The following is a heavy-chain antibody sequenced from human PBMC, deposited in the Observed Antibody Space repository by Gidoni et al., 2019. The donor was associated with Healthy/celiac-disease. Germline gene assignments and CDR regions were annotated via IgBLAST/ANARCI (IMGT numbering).Heavy chain of an antibody. CDR3: AREGSSSWYGGDYYGMDV. V-gene: IGHV4-59*01. J-gene: IGHJ6*02. CDR1: GGSIRSYY. CDR2: IYYSGST. Sequence: QVQLQESGPGLVKPSETLSLTCTVSGGSIRSYYSRWIRQPPVKGLEWIGYIYYSGSTNYNPSLKSRVTISVDTSKNQFSLKLSSVTAADTAVYYCAREGSSSWYGGDYYGMDVWGQGTTVTVSS. D-gene: IGHD6-13*01.